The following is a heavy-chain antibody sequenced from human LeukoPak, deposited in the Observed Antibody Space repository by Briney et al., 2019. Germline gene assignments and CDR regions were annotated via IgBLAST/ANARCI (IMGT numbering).Heavy chain of an antibody. CDR3: ARRHYYDSRGRLDP. CDR1: GDSISSSSYF. J-gene: IGHJ5*02. CDR2: IYYSGST. Sequence: PSETLSLTCTVSGDSISSSSYFWGWIRQPPGKGLEWIGSIYYSGSTYYNPSLKSRGTISVETSKNQFSLKLSSVTAADTAVYYCARRHYYDSRGRLDPWGQGTLVTVSS. V-gene: IGHV4-39*01. D-gene: IGHD3-22*01.